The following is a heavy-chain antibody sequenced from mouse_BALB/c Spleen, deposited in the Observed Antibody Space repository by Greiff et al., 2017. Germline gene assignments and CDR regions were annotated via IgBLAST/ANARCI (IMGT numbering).Heavy chain of an antibody. CDR2: ISSGGSYT. CDR3: ASLDGYYVAY. Sequence: EVKLMESGGDLVKPGGSLKLSCAASGFTFSSYGMSWVRQTPDKRLEWVATISSGGSYTYYPDSVKGRFTISRDNAKNTLYLQMSSLKSEDTAMYYCASLDGYYVAYWGQGTLVTVSA. CDR1: GFTFSSYG. J-gene: IGHJ3*01. D-gene: IGHD2-3*01. V-gene: IGHV5-6*01.